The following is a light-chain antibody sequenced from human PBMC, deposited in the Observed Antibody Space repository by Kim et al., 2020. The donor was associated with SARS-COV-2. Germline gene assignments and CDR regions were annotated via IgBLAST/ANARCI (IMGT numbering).Light chain of an antibody. Sequence: VYPGERATLSCRASQSLSNNLAWYQQKPGQAPRLIIYGASTRATGIPARFSASESGTEFTLTISSLQSEDFAVYYCQQYDNWPLTFGGGTKVDIK. J-gene: IGKJ4*01. CDR1: QSLSNN. CDR3: QQYDNWPLT. CDR2: GAS. V-gene: IGKV3-15*01.